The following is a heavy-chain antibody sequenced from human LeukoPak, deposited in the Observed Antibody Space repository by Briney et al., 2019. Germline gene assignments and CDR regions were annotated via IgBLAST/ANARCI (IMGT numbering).Heavy chain of an antibody. D-gene: IGHD3-10*01. V-gene: IGHV4-59*01. CDR1: GGSISSYY. J-gene: IGHJ4*02. CDR2: IYYSGST. Sequence: PSETLSLTCTFSGGSISSYYWSWIRQPAGKGPEWIGYIYYSGSTNYNPSLKSRVTISVDTSKNQFSLKLSSVTAADTAVYYCARSGLWFGEFDYWGQGTLVTVSS. CDR3: ARSGLWFGEFDY.